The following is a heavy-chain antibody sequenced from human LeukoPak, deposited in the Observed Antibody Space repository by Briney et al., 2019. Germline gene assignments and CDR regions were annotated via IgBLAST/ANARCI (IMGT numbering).Heavy chain of an antibody. CDR3: ARLGLTGTAKFDF. D-gene: IGHD1-20*01. J-gene: IGHJ4*02. Sequence: GASVKVSCKASGYTFTNYGLTWVRQAPGQGLEWMGWISAYNGDTNFAQRLQGRVTMTTDSSTSTGYMELRSLTSDDTAVYYCARLGLTGTAKFDFWGQGTPVTVSS. CDR2: ISAYNGDT. V-gene: IGHV1-18*01. CDR1: GYTFTNYG.